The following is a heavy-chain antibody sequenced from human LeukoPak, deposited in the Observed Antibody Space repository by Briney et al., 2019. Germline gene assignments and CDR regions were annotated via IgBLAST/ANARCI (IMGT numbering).Heavy chain of an antibody. V-gene: IGHV4-38-2*02. D-gene: IGHD5-18*01. CDR1: GYSISSNYY. J-gene: IGHJ4*02. CDR2: ISHRGST. CDR3: ARDLSVTAKFDY. Sequence: PSETLSLTCDVSGYSISSNYYWGWLRQPPGKGLEWIGSISHRGSTYYNPSLKSRVTISADTSKNQFSLKLSSVTAADTAMYYCARDLSVTAKFDYWGQGALVTVSS.